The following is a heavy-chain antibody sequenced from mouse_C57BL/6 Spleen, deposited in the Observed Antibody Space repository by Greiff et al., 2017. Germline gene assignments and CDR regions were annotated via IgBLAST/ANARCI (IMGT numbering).Heavy chain of an antibody. CDR3: ARGVAHYYAMDY. V-gene: IGHV1-7*01. Sequence: QVQLQQSGAELAKPGASVKLSCKASGYTFTSYWMHWVKQRPGQGLEWIGYINPSSGYTKYNQKFKDKATLTADKSSRTAYMQLSSLTYEDSAVYYCARGVAHYYAMDYWGQGTSVTVSS. CDR1: GYTFTSYW. D-gene: IGHD1-1*02. CDR2: INPSSGYT. J-gene: IGHJ4*01.